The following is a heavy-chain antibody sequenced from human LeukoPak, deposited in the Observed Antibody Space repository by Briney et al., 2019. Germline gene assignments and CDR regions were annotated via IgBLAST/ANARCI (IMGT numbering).Heavy chain of an antibody. D-gene: IGHD6-19*01. V-gene: IGHV3-21*01. J-gene: IGHJ4*02. CDR1: GFTFSSYS. Sequence: GGSLRLSCAASGFTFSSYSMNWVRQAPGKGLEWVSSISSSSSYIYYADSVKGRFTISRDNAKNSLYLQMNSLRAEDTAVYYCARVAVAGTFTHDYWGQGTLVTVSS. CDR2: ISSSSSYI. CDR3: ARVAVAGTFTHDY.